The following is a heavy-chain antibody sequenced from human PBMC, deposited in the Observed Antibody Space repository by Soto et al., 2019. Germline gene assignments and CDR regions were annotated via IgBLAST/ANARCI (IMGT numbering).Heavy chain of an antibody. D-gene: IGHD1-26*01. CDR1: GGSFSAYY. J-gene: IGHJ6*02. Sequence: SETLSLTCAVYGGSFSAYYWSWVRQPPGKGLEWIGEIIHSESTKYNPSLKSRVTISVDTSKNQFSLKLSSVTAADTAVYYCARQRPTDGRWEFANYYGMDVWGQGTPVTVS. CDR3: ARQRPTDGRWEFANYYGMDV. V-gene: IGHV4-34*12. CDR2: IIHSEST.